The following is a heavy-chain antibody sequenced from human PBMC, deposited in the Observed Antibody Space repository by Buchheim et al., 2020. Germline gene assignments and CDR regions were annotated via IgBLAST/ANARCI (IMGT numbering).Heavy chain of an antibody. J-gene: IGHJ6*02. Sequence: QVQLVQSGAEVKKPGASVKVSCKASGYTFTSYYMHWVRQAPGQGLEWMGIINPSGGSTSYAQKFQGRVTMTRDPSTSTVSMELSSLRSEDTAVYYCARDPLLRFLEWRKTYYYGMDVWGQGTT. CDR3: ARDPLLRFLEWRKTYYYGMDV. CDR1: GYTFTSYY. CDR2: INPSGGST. D-gene: IGHD3-3*01. V-gene: IGHV1-46*01.